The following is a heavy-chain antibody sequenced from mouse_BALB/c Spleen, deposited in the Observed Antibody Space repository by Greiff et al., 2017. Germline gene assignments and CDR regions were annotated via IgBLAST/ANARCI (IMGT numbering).Heavy chain of an antibody. D-gene: IGHD1-1*01. J-gene: IGHJ2*01. CDR2: IWAGGST. CDR3: ARDGVLLGDYFDY. CDR1: GFSLTSYG. V-gene: IGHV2-9*02. Sequence: QVQLQQSGPGLVAPSQSLSITCTVSGFSLTSYGVHWVRQPPGKGLEWLGVIWAGGSTNYNSALMSRLSISKDNSKSQVFLKMNSLQTDDTAMYYCARDGVLLGDYFDYGGQGTTLTVSS.